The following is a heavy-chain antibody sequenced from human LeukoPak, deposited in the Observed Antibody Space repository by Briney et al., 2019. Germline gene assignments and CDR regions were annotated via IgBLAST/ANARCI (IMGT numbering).Heavy chain of an antibody. Sequence: ASVKVSCKPSGYTFTGYYMHWVRRAPGQGLEWMGWINPNSGGTNYAQKFQGRVTMTRDTSISTAYMELSRLRSDDTAVYYCASVMGGYNWFDPWGQGTLVTVSS. CDR2: INPNSGGT. J-gene: IGHJ5*02. CDR1: GYTFTGYY. CDR3: ASVMGGYNWFDP. D-gene: IGHD1-26*01. V-gene: IGHV1-2*02.